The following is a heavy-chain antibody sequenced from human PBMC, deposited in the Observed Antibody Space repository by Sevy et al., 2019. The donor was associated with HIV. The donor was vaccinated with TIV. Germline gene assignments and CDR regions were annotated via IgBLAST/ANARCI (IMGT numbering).Heavy chain of an antibody. V-gene: IGHV3-49*04. CDR3: TRWKAAQSIFDY. J-gene: IGHJ4*02. Sequence: GGYLRLSCTASGFTFGDYSMSWVRQAPGKGLEWVAFLKSDVYGGTVDHAASVRGRFVISRDDSKTIAYLQMNDLKPEDTGVYYCTRWKAAQSIFDYWGQGALVTVSS. CDR2: LKSDVYGGTV. D-gene: IGHD6-13*01. CDR1: GFTFGDYS.